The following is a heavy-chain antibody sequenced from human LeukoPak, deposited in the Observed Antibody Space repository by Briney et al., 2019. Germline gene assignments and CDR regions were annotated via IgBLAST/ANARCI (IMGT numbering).Heavy chain of an antibody. J-gene: IGHJ4*02. CDR3: ARDQRLGDKFRNFFDQ. V-gene: IGHV3-30*04. Sequence: PGGSLRLSCAASGFSFSSFDMHWVRQAPGKGLEWLAVISDDGSQINYADSVKGRFTISRDNSQDTLYMHMSSLSPEDTAFYYCARDQRLGDKFRNFFDQWGQGTLVTVSS. D-gene: IGHD4-23*01. CDR2: ISDDGSQI. CDR1: GFSFSSFD.